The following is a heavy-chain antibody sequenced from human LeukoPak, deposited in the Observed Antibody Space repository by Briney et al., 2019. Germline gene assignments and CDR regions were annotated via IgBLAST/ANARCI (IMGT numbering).Heavy chain of an antibody. CDR3: AGALYGSGTSLSDY. V-gene: IGHV4-38-2*01. CDR2: IYHSGST. D-gene: IGHD3-10*01. J-gene: IGHJ4*02. CDR1: GYSISSGYY. Sequence: MPAETLSLTCAVSGYSISSGYYWGRIRQPPGKGLEWIGSIYHSGSTYYNPSLKSRVTISVDTSKNQFSLKLSSVTAADTAVYYCAGALYGSGTSLSDYWGQGTLVTVSS.